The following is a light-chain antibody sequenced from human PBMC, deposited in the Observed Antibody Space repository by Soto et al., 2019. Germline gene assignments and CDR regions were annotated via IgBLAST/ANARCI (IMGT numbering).Light chain of an antibody. J-gene: IGKJ1*01. CDR2: GAS. CDR3: QQYGTSPRT. CDR1: QSVSSN. Sequence: EIVMTQSPATLSVSPGERATLSCRASQSVSSNLAWYQQKPGQAPRLLIYGASTRATGIPVRFSGSGSGTEFTLTISSLQSEDFAVYYCQQYGTSPRTFGQGTKVDIK. V-gene: IGKV3-15*01.